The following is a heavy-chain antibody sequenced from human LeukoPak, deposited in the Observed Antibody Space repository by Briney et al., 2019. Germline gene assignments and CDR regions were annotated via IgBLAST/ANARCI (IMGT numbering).Heavy chain of an antibody. V-gene: IGHV3-30*02. CDR3: AKDSIPSTAGPYYLDY. CDR2: MRYDGSYQ. J-gene: IGHJ4*02. Sequence: GGSLRLSCAASGFTFSNYGMYWVRQAPGKGLEWVTFMRYDGSYQYYVDSVRGRFTISRDTSKNTLYLQMSSLTPQDTAIYYCAKDSIPSTAGPYYLDYWGQGTLVSVSS. CDR1: GFTFSNYG. D-gene: IGHD2-2*02.